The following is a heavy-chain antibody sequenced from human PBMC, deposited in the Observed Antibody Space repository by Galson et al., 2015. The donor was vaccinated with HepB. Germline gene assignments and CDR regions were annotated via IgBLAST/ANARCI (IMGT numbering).Heavy chain of an antibody. V-gene: IGHV4-59*01. D-gene: IGHD3-16*01. J-gene: IGHJ6*03. Sequence: ETLSLTCNVSGGSIRSYYWSWIRQPPGMGLEWIGYGHYSRSTNYNPSLKTRVTISVDTSRNQLSLKLTSVTAADTAVYYCARDRSGGTRLEDFQYYDMDVWGKGMTVIVSS. CDR1: GGSIRSYY. CDR2: GHYSRST. CDR3: ARDRSGGTRLEDFQYYDMDV.